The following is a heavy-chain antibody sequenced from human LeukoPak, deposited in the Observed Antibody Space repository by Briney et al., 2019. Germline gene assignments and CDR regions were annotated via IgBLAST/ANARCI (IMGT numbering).Heavy chain of an antibody. V-gene: IGHV3-30-3*01. CDR1: GFTFSSYA. Sequence: GRSLRLSCAASGFTFSSYAMHWVRQAPGKGLEWVAVISYDGSNKYYADSVKGRFTISRDNSKNTLFLQMNSLRAEDTAVYYCAKDLEWEVLQTTFTYFDYWGQGTLVTISS. D-gene: IGHD2/OR15-2a*01. J-gene: IGHJ4*02. CDR3: AKDLEWEVLQTTFTYFDY. CDR2: ISYDGSNK.